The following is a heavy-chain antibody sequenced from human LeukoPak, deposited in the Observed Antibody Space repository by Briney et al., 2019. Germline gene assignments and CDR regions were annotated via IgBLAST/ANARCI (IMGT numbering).Heavy chain of an antibody. CDR2: IYYSGST. J-gene: IGHJ5*02. CDR3: ARVFRWFDP. CDR1: GGSISSYY. V-gene: IGHV4-59*01. Sequence: SETLSLTCTVSGGSISSYYWSWIRQPPGKGLEWIGYIYYSGSTNYNPSLKGRVTISVDTSKNQFSLKLSSVTAADTAVYYCARVFRWFDPWGQGTLVTVSS.